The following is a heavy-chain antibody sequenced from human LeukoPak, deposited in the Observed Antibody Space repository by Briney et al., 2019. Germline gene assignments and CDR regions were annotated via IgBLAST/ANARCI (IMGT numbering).Heavy chain of an antibody. J-gene: IGHJ5*02. CDR1: GYTFTSYD. CDR3: ARGPRSSTLLPHRTNTKYNWFDP. CDR2: MNPNSGNT. Sequence: ASVKVSCKASGYTFTSYDINWVRQATGQGLEWMGWMNPNSGNTGYAQKFQGRVTMTRSTSISTAYMELSSLRSEDTAVYYCARGPRSSTLLPHRTNTKYNWFDPWGQGTLVTVSS. V-gene: IGHV1-8*01. D-gene: IGHD2-8*01.